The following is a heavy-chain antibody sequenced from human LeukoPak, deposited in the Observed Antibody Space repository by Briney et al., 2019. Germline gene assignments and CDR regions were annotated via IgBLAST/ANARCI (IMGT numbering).Heavy chain of an antibody. Sequence: PGGSLRLPCSASGFTFSDYDMNWVRQAPGKGLEWVSSISYLSSHVYYGRSVKGRFSISRDNAKNSLHLQMNSLGAEDTAIYYCGRAFPPLRTSSAGDLWGQGILVTVSS. CDR3: GRAFPPLRTSSAGDL. CDR2: ISYLSSHV. J-gene: IGHJ4*02. CDR1: GFTFSDYD. V-gene: IGHV3-21*01. D-gene: IGHD3-16*01.